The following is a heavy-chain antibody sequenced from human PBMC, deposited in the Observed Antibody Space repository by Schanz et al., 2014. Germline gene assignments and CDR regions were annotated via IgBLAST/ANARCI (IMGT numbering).Heavy chain of an antibody. D-gene: IGHD6-13*01. J-gene: IGHJ4*02. V-gene: IGHV3-23*01. CDR3: AKEKEEVAADGSFFDY. CDR1: GFTFRVFA. Sequence: VQLLESGGGLVQPGGSLRLSCAASGFTFRVFAMNWVRQAPGKGLEWVSIITGSGATYYADSVKGRFTISRDNSKNTVNLQMNSLRAEDTAVYYCAKEKEEVAADGSFFDYWGQGTLVTVSS. CDR2: ITGSGAT.